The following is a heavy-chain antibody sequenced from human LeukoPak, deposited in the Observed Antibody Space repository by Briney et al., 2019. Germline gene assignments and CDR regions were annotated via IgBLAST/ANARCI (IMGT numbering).Heavy chain of an antibody. J-gene: IGHJ3*02. Sequence: GGSLGLSCAASGFTFSSYAMSWVRQAPGKGLEWVSAISGSGGSTYYADSVQGRFTISRDNSKNTLYLQMNSLRAEDTAVYSCAKSRGYSYGYGGEAFDIWGQGTMVTVSS. V-gene: IGHV3-23*01. CDR3: AKSRGYSYGYGGEAFDI. CDR1: GFTFSSYA. D-gene: IGHD5-18*01. CDR2: ISGSGGST.